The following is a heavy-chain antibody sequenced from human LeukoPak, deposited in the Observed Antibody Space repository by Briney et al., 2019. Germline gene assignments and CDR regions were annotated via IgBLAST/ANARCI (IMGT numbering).Heavy chain of an antibody. J-gene: IGHJ4*02. CDR3: ATHGDSSGYYPDS. Sequence: GGSLRLSCATSGFPFSVFSMNWVRQAPGKGLEWVSSISGNSQYIVYADSLRGRFTISRDNAESSLYLQINSLRAEDTAVYYCATHGDSSGYYPDSWGQGTLVTVSS. CDR2: ISGNSQYI. CDR1: GFPFSVFS. D-gene: IGHD3-22*01. V-gene: IGHV3-21*01.